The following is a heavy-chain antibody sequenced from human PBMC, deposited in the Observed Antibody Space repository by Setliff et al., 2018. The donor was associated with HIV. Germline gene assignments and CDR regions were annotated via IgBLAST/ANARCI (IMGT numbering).Heavy chain of an antibody. CDR2: IYYSGST. Sequence: TLSLTCTVSGGSISSSSYYWGWIRQPPGKGLEWIGSIYYSGSTYYNPSLKSRVTISVDTSKNQFSLKLTSVTAADTAMYYCASFFVTTVTNQDYWGQGTPVTVSS. V-gene: IGHV4-39*01. CDR3: ASFFVTTVTNQDY. D-gene: IGHD4-17*01. CDR1: GGSISSSSYY. J-gene: IGHJ4*02.